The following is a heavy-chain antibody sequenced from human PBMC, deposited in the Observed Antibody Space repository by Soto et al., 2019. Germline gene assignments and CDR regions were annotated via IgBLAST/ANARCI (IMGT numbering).Heavy chain of an antibody. CDR1: GGSISNYY. J-gene: IGHJ3*02. Sequence: QVQLQESGPGLVKPSETLSLTCTVSGGSISNYYWSWIRQPPGKGLEWLAYIFYSGSTSYNPSLSSRRTMSVDTSKNQFSLTLTSVTAADTAVYYCARLAAEARGEAFDIWGQGTMVTVSS. CDR2: IFYSGST. V-gene: IGHV4-59*08. D-gene: IGHD6-13*01. CDR3: ARLAAEARGEAFDI.